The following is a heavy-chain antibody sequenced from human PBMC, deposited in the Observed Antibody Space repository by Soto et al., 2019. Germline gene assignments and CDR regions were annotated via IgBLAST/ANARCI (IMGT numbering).Heavy chain of an antibody. CDR3: ARDVSGPSDY. J-gene: IGHJ4*02. CDR2: IYYNGRT. V-gene: IGHV4-61*01. Sequence: QVQLQESGPGLVKPSETLSLTCTVSGGSVTSGPYYWSWIRQAPGKGLEWIGCIYYNGRTSHNPSLKSRVTISVDTSKNQFSLKLNSVTPADTAIYFFARDVSGPSDYWGQGTRVTVSS. D-gene: IGHD2-15*01. CDR1: GGSVTSGPYY.